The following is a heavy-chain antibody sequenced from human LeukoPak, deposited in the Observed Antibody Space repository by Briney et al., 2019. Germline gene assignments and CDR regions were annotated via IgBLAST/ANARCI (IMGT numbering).Heavy chain of an antibody. D-gene: IGHD3-9*01. V-gene: IGHV4-59*01. CDR3: QRAANDILTGYFHYFDY. J-gene: IGHJ4*02. Sequence: TPSETLSLTCTVSVGSISSYYWSWIRQPPLKGLYLIGYIYYSGGTNYNPSLKSRVTISVDTSKNQFPLKLSSVTAADTAVYFWQRAANDILTGYFHYFDYWGQGTLVTVSS. CDR2: IYYSGGT. CDR1: VGSISSYY.